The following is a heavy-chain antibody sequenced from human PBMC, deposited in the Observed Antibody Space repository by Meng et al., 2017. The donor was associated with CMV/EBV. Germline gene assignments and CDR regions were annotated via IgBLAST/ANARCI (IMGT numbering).Heavy chain of an antibody. CDR1: SGSFSGYY. CDR2: INHSGST. D-gene: IGHD2-2*02. CDR3: ARGLRFLYCSSTSCYTYYYYYGMDV. J-gene: IGHJ6*02. Sequence: SQTLSLTCAVYSGSFSGYYWSWIRQPPGKGLEWIGEINHSGSTNYNPSLKSRVTISVDTSKNQFSLKLSSVTAADTAVYYCARGLRFLYCSSTSCYTYYYYYGMDVWGQGTTVTVSS. V-gene: IGHV4-34*01.